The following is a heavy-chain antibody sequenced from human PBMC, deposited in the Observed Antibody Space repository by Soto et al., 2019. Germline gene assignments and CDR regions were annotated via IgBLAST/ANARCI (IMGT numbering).Heavy chain of an antibody. Sequence: SDTRSLTCTVPRGSILSSSYYWGWIRQPPGKGLEWIGSIYYSGSTYYNPSLKSRVTISVDTSKNRFSLRLSSVTAADTAVYYCARVWGGAFDFWGQGTMVT. V-gene: IGHV4-39*07. J-gene: IGHJ3*01. CDR3: ARVWGGAFDF. D-gene: IGHD3-10*01. CDR2: IYYSGST. CDR1: RGSILSSSYY.